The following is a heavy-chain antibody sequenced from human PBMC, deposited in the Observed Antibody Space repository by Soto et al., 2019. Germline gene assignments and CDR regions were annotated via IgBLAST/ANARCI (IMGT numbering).Heavy chain of an antibody. CDR1: GGSLSSSSYY. CDR2: IYYSGST. J-gene: IGHJ6*03. Sequence: SETLSLTCTVSGGSLSSSSYYWGWIRQPPGKGLEWIGSIYYSGSTYYNPSLKSRVTISVDTSKNQFSLKLSSVTAADTAVYYCARLQAGYDYYYYYYMDVWGKGTTVTVSS. V-gene: IGHV4-39*01. CDR3: ARLQAGYDYYYYYYMDV. D-gene: IGHD3-16*01.